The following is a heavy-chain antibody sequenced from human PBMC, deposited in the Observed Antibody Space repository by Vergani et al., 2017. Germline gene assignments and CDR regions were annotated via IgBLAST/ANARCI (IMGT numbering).Heavy chain of an antibody. CDR3: AKMGPTIFGVVGNYYMDV. Sequence: QVQLVESGGGVVQPGRSLRLSCAASGFTFSSYAMHWVRQAPGKGLEWVAVISYDGSNKYYADSVKGRFTISRDNSKNTLYLQMNSLRAEDTAVYYCAKMGPTIFGVVGNYYMDVWGKGTTVTVSS. V-gene: IGHV3-30-3*02. CDR2: ISYDGSNK. J-gene: IGHJ6*03. CDR1: GFTFSSYA. D-gene: IGHD3-3*01.